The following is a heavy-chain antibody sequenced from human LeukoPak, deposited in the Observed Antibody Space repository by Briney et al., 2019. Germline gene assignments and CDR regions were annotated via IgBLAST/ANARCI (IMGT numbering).Heavy chain of an antibody. V-gene: IGHV3-30*02. J-gene: IGHJ6*03. D-gene: IGHD2/OR15-2a*01. CDR3: ANAENYYYYMDV. CDR2: IRYEGSNK. Sequence: GGSLRLSCAASGFIFSNYDIHWVRQAPGKALEWVAFIRYEGSNKYYADSVKGRFTISRDNSKNTLYLQMNSLRAEDTAVYFCANAENYYYYMDVWGKGTTVTVSS. CDR1: GFIFSNYD.